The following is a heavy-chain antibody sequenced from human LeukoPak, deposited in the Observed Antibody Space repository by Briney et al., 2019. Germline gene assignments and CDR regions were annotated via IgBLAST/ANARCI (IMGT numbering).Heavy chain of an antibody. CDR1: GFTFSSYA. D-gene: IGHD6-13*01. CDR2: IYHSGST. J-gene: IGHJ4*02. CDR3: ARVGGWSSQGYYFDY. Sequence: GSLRLSCAASGFTFSSYAMHWVRQPPGKGLEWIGEIYHSGSTNYNPSLKSRVTISVDKSKNQFSLNLSSVTAADTAVYYCARVGGWSSQGYYFDYWGQGTRVTVSS. V-gene: IGHV4-4*02.